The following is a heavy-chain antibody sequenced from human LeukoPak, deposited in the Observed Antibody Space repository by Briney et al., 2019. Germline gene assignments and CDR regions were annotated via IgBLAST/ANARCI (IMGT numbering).Heavy chain of an antibody. CDR2: IYYSGST. CDR3: ASGVYYYGSGSYHPGFDY. V-gene: IGHV4-39*01. Sequence: SETLSLTCTVSGGSISSSSYYWGWIRQPPGKGREWIGSIYYSGSTYYNPSLKSRVTISVDTSKNQFSLKLSSVTAADTAVYYCASGVYYYGSGSYHPGFDYWGQGTLVTVSS. CDR1: GGSISSSSYY. J-gene: IGHJ4*02. D-gene: IGHD3-10*01.